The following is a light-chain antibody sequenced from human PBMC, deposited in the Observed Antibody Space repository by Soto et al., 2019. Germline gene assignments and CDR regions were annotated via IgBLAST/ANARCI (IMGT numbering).Light chain of an antibody. CDR2: KAS. CDR3: QHYNSYSEA. CDR1: QTISSW. J-gene: IGKJ1*01. Sequence: IQRTQSPSTLSASVEDRVTITCLASQTISSWLAWYQQKPGKAPKLLIYKASTLKSGVPSRFSGSGSGTEFTLTISSLKTDDFATYYCQHYNSYSEAFGQGTKVDIK. V-gene: IGKV1-5*03.